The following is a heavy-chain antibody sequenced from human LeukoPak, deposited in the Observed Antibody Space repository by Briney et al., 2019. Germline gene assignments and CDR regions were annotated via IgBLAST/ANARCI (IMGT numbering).Heavy chain of an antibody. CDR3: VRHALVLAAI. CDR2: IYYSGNT. CDR1: GGSISSSNYY. Sequence: SETLSLTCTVSGGSISSSNYYWGWIRQPPGKGLEWVGSIYYSGNTYYNPSLKSRVTMSVDTSKNQFSLKVSSVTAADTAVFYCVRHALVLAAIWGQGTLVTVSS. J-gene: IGHJ4*02. D-gene: IGHD2-2*01. V-gene: IGHV4-39*01.